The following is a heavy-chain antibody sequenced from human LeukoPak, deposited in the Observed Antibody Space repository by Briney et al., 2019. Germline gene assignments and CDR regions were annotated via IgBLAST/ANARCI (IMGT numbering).Heavy chain of an antibody. CDR2: ISGSGGST. CDR1: GFTFSSYA. J-gene: IGHJ5*02. CDR3: ARAQRVLVAAGEHNSFDP. D-gene: IGHD5-12*01. Sequence: GGSLRLSCAASGFTFSSYAMSWVRQAPGKGLEWVSAISGSGGSTYYADSVKGRFTISRDNSKNTLYLQMNSLRAEDTAVYCCARAQRVLVAAGEHNSFDPWGQGTLVTVSS. V-gene: IGHV3-23*01.